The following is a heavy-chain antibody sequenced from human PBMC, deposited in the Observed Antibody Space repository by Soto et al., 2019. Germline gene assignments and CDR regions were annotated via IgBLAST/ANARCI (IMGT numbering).Heavy chain of an antibody. Sequence: SETLSLTCTVSGGSITSYYWSWIRQPPGKGLEWVGYIYFSGSANYNPSLKSRVTISVDTSKNQFSLKLSSVTAADTAVYYCARRYSGYGDYWGQGTLVTVSS. D-gene: IGHD5-12*01. CDR3: ARRYSGYGDY. V-gene: IGHV4-59*08. CDR2: IYFSGSA. J-gene: IGHJ4*02. CDR1: GGSITSYY.